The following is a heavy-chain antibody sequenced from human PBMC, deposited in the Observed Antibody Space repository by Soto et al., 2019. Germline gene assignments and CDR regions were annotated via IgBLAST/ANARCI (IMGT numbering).Heavy chain of an antibody. CDR3: AREVRTNTGWCWDY. J-gene: IGHJ4*02. D-gene: IGHD6-19*01. V-gene: IGHV4-59*01. Sequence: QVQLQESGPGLVKPSETLSLTCTVSGGSIISYYWSWIRQSPEKGLEWIGYIHHSGSTLYNPSLNTRATVSLDRSNNQFSLKLTSVTAADTALYYCAREVRTNTGWCWDYWGQGTLVTVSS. CDR2: IHHSGST. CDR1: GGSIISYY.